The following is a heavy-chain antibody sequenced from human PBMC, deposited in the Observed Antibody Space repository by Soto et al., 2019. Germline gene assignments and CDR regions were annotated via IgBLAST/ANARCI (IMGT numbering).Heavy chain of an antibody. CDR1: GYTFTSYG. D-gene: IGHD6-13*01. J-gene: IGHJ6*02. CDR3: ARDLIAAAGTGYYYYGMDV. V-gene: IGHV1-18*01. Sequence: QVQLVQSGAEVKKPGASVKVSCKASGYTFTSYGISWVRQAPGQGLEWMGWSSAYNGNTNYAQKLQGRVTMTTDTSTSTAYMELRSLRSDDTAVYYCARDLIAAAGTGYYYYGMDVWGQGTTVTVSS. CDR2: SSAYNGNT.